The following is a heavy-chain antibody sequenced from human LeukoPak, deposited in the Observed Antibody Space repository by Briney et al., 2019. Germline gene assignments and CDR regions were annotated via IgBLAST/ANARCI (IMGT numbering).Heavy chain of an antibody. J-gene: IGHJ4*02. CDR2: IRYDGSNK. CDR3: AKIAICSSTSCYTSSDY. CDR1: GSTFSSYG. Sequence: GGSLRLSCAASGSTFSSYGMHWVRQAPGKGLEWVAFIRYDGSNKYYADSVKGRFTISRDNSKNTLYLQMNSLRAEDTAVYYCAKIAICSSTSCYTSSDYWGQGTLSPSPQ. V-gene: IGHV3-30*02. D-gene: IGHD2-2*02.